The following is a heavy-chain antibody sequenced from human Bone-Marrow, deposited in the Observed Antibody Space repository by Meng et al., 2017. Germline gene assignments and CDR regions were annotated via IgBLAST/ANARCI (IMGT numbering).Heavy chain of an antibody. J-gene: IGHJ5*02. Sequence: QLPKSGPALVKPSETLSLICAVYGGSFSGYYWSWIRQPPGKGLEWIGEINHSGSTNYNPSLKSRVTISVDTSKNQFSLKLSSVTAADTAVYYCASGYCSGGSCQVGWFDPWGQGTLVTASS. CDR2: INHSGST. D-gene: IGHD2-15*01. CDR1: GGSFSGYY. V-gene: IGHV4-34*01. CDR3: ASGYCSGGSCQVGWFDP.